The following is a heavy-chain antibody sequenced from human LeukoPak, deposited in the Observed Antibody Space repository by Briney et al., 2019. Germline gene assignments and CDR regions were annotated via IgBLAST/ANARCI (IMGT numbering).Heavy chain of an antibody. CDR3: VRVYYDSSGGAP. D-gene: IGHD3-22*01. J-gene: IGHJ5*02. Sequence: GGSLRLSCAASGFTFSSYWMSWVRQAPGKGLVWVSRINPDGSSTNYADSVKGRFTMSRDNAKNTLYLQMNSLRAEDTAVYFCVRVYYDSSGGAPWGQGTLVTVSS. CDR1: GFTFSSYW. CDR2: INPDGSST. V-gene: IGHV3-74*01.